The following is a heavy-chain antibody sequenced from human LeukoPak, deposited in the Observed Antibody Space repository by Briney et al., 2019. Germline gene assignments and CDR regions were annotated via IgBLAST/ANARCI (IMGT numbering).Heavy chain of an antibody. CDR2: IYYSGST. Sequence: SETLSLTCTVSGGSVSSGSYYWSWIRQPPGKGLEWIGYIYYSGSTHYNPSLKSRVTISVDTSKNQFSLKLSSVTAADTAVYYCARDRLNYYDSSGYSQDAFDIWGQGTMVTVSS. CDR3: ARDRLNYYDSSGYSQDAFDI. V-gene: IGHV4-61*01. CDR1: GGSVSSGSYY. D-gene: IGHD3-22*01. J-gene: IGHJ3*02.